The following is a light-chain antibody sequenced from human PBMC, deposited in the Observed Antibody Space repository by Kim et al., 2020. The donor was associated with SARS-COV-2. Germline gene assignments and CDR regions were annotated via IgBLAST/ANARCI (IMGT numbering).Light chain of an antibody. V-gene: IGKV3-20*01. CDR1: HFLSGSY. CDR2: GAS. Sequence: EIVLTQSPGTLSLSPGERATLSCRASHFLSGSYLAWYQQSPGQAPKLLIYGASSRATGIPDRFSGSGSGTDFTLTISRLEPEDFAVYYCQQYGTSPPEYTFGQGTKLEIK. J-gene: IGKJ2*01. CDR3: QQYGTSPPEYT.